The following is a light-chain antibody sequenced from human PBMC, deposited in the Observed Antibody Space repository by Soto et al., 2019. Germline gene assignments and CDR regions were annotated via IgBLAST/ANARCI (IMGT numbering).Light chain of an antibody. CDR2: AAS. J-gene: IGKJ4*01. Sequence: DVQMTQAPSSLSASVGYRVTITCRASQGISNYLDWYQQKPGKVPKLLIYAASILQSGVPSRFSGSGSGTDFTLTISSLQPEDVATYYCQKYNSAPRTFGGGTKVEIK. V-gene: IGKV1-27*01. CDR1: QGISNY. CDR3: QKYNSAPRT.